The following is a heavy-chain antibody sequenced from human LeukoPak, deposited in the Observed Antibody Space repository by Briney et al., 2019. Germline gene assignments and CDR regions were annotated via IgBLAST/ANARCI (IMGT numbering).Heavy chain of an antibody. CDR1: GFTFSSYA. CDR2: ISYDGSNK. Sequence: GRSLRLSCAASGFTFSSYAMHWVRQAPGRGLEWVAVISYDGSNKYHADSVKGRFTTSRDNSKNTLYLQMNSLRAEDTAVYYCARDKYGSGTEELDYWGQGTLVTVSS. J-gene: IGHJ4*02. D-gene: IGHD3-10*01. CDR3: ARDKYGSGTEELDY. V-gene: IGHV3-30-3*01.